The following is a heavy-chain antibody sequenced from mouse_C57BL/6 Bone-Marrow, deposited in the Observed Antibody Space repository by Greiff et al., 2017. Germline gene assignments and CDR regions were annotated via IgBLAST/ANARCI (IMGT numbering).Heavy chain of an antibody. J-gene: IGHJ2*01. CDR3: AFTAGFDY. CDR1: GYAFSSSW. Sequence: QVQLQQSGPELVKPGASVKISCTASGYAFSSSWMNWVKQRPGKGLEWIGRIYPGDGDTNYNGKFKGKATLTADTSSSTAYLQLSSLTSEDSAVXFCAFTAGFDYWGQGTTVTVSS. CDR2: IYPGDGDT. V-gene: IGHV1-82*01. D-gene: IGHD1-1*01.